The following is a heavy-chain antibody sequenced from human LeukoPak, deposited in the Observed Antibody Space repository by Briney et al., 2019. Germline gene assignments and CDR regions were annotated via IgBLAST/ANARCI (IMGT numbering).Heavy chain of an antibody. Sequence: ASVKVSCKASGYTVTSYDINWVRQATGQGLEWWGWMNPNSGNTGYAQQSKCRVTLTSNTSISTAYTEVSSPRSEDTAVYYCARGYLRPWLVPEAYYFAYWGQGTLATVSS. CDR1: GYTVTSYD. CDR3: ARGYLRPWLVPEAYYFAY. J-gene: IGHJ4*02. V-gene: IGHV1-8*01. CDR2: MNPNSGNT. D-gene: IGHD6-19*01.